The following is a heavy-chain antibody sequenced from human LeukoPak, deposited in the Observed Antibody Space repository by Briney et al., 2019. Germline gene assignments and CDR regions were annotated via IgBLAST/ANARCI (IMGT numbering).Heavy chain of an antibody. V-gene: IGHV3-21*01. Sequence: PGGSLRLSCAASGFTFSSYSMNWVRQAPGKGLEWVSSISSSSSYIYYADSVKGRFSISRDNAKNSLYLQMNSLRAEDTAVYYCARVVVVAATDYFDYWGQGTLVTVSS. J-gene: IGHJ4*02. CDR3: ARVVVVAATDYFDY. D-gene: IGHD2-15*01. CDR1: GFTFSSYS. CDR2: ISSSSSYI.